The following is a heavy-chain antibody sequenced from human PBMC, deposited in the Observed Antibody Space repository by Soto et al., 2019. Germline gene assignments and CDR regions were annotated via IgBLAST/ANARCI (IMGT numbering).Heavy chain of an antibody. CDR3: VKEGISNYNAYFDY. J-gene: IGHJ4*02. V-gene: IGHV3-21*02. CDR1: GFIFATHT. D-gene: IGHD4-4*01. Sequence: VQLVESGGGLVKPGGSLRLSCAASGFIFATHTINWVRQAPGKRLEWVSSITGSGIYTRYADSVKGRFTISRDNAKASLYLQMNSLGADDTAVYYCVKEGISNYNAYFDYWGQGTLVTVSS. CDR2: ITGSGIYT.